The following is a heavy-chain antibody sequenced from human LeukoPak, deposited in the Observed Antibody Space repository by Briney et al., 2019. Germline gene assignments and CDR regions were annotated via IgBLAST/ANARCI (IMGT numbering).Heavy chain of an antibody. Sequence: GGSLRLSCAASGFTLSTYWMNWVRQAPGKGLEWVATIKQDGSEKYYVDSVKGRFTISRDNAKNSLYLQMNSLRAEDTAVYYCARAFGSGSYDPWGQGTLVTVSS. CDR1: GFTLSTYW. D-gene: IGHD3-10*01. CDR3: ARAFGSGSYDP. CDR2: IKQDGSEK. V-gene: IGHV3-7*01. J-gene: IGHJ5*02.